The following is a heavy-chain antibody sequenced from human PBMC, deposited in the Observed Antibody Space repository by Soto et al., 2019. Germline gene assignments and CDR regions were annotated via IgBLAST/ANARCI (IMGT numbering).Heavy chain of an antibody. J-gene: IGHJ6*02. V-gene: IGHV4-31*03. CDR1: GGSISSGGYY. CDR2: IYYSGST. Sequence: PSETLSLTCTVSGGSISSGGYYWSWIRQHPGKGLEWIGYIYYSGSTYYNPSLKSRVTISVDTSKNQFSLKLSSVTAADTAVYYCARVHISARDYYYYGMDVWGQGTTVTVSS. CDR3: ARVHISARDYYYYGMDV. D-gene: IGHD2-21*01.